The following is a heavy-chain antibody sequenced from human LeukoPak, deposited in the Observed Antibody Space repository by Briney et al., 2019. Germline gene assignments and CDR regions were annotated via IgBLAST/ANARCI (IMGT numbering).Heavy chain of an antibody. CDR1: GFSFKDHG. CDR2: MRYDGSQI. D-gene: IGHD3-10*01. Sequence: QSGGSLRLSCVAAGFSFKDHGMHWVPQAPGKGLGWVAFMRYDGSQILYQDSVKGRFIISRDNSKSTLHLQIDRLRVDDTAVYYCAKRLWFGDPLGGPFDYWGQGTLVTVSP. V-gene: IGHV3-30*02. CDR3: AKRLWFGDPLGGPFDY. J-gene: IGHJ4*02.